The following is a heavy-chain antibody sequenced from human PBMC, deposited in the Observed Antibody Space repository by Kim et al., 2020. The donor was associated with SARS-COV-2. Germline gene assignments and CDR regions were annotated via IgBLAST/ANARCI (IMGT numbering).Heavy chain of an antibody. V-gene: IGHV3-48*03. Sequence: GGSLRLSCACSGFSFSSYDMNWVRQAAGSGLEWISYIRSSASTIYFAHSVKGRFVISRDNAKHSLYLQLNSLSAEDTAVYFCARVACGVVDYCYMDVWGPGTTFTVAS. CDR2: IRSSASTI. D-gene: IGHD3-3*01. J-gene: IGHJ6*03. CDR3: ARVACGVVDYCYMDV. CDR1: GFSFSSYD.